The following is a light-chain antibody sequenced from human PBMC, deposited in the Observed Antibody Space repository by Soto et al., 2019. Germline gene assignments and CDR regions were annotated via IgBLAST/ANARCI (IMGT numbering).Light chain of an antibody. Sequence: QSARPQPPSASGSPGQSVTISCTGTKSDIGVYDFASWYQHHPGKAPRLIIYEVVQRPSGVPDRFSGSKSGNTASLTVSGLQAADEADYFCKSYAGSNTYVFGSGTKVTVL. V-gene: IGLV2-8*01. CDR3: KSYAGSNTYV. J-gene: IGLJ1*01. CDR1: KSDIGVYDF. CDR2: EVV.